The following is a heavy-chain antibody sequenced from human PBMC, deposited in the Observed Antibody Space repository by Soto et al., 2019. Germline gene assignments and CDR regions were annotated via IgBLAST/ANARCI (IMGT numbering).Heavy chain of an antibody. V-gene: IGHV4-4*02. D-gene: IGHD3-9*01. Sequence: QVQLQESGPGLVKPSGTLSLTCAVSGGSISSSNWWSWVRQPPGKGLEWIGEIYHSGSTNYNPARRSRVTISVDKAKNQFALKLSSVTAADTAVYYCASLILTLWGGWFDPWGQGTLVTVSS. CDR1: GGSISSSNW. CDR3: ASLILTLWGGWFDP. J-gene: IGHJ5*02. CDR2: IYHSGST.